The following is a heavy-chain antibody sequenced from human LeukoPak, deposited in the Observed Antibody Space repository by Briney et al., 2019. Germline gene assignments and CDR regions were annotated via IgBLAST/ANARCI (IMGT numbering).Heavy chain of an antibody. Sequence: GGSLRLSCAASGFTFSSYSMNWVRQAPGKGLEWVSSISSSSSYIYYADSVKGRFTISRDNAKNSLYLQMNSLRAEDTAVYYCASICSGGSCYEDYWGRGTLVTVSS. J-gene: IGHJ4*02. CDR1: GFTFSSYS. CDR2: ISSSSSYI. V-gene: IGHV3-21*01. CDR3: ASICSGGSCYEDY. D-gene: IGHD2-15*01.